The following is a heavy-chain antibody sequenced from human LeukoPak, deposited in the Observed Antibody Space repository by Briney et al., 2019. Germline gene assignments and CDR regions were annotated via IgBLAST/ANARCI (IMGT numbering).Heavy chain of an antibody. V-gene: IGHV3-30*02. J-gene: IGHJ4*02. CDR3: ARTTVTTSGKLDY. CDR2: IRYDGSNK. D-gene: IGHD4-17*01. Sequence: GGSLRLSCAASGFTFSSYGMHWVRQAPGKGLEWVAFIRYDGSNKYYADSVKGRFTISRDNSKNTLYLQMNSLRAEDTAAYYCARTTVTTSGKLDYWGQGTLVTVSS. CDR1: GFTFSSYG.